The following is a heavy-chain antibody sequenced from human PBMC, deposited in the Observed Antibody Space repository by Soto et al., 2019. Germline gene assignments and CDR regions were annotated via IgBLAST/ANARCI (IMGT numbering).Heavy chain of an antibody. CDR1: GYTLTELS. CDR2: FDPEDGET. CDR3: ATDRRSRITMIVVAPRFAFDI. D-gene: IGHD3-22*01. V-gene: IGHV1-24*01. Sequence: ASVKVSCKVSGYTLTELSMHWVRQAPGKGLEWMGGFDPEDGETIYAQKFQGRVTMTEDTSTDTAYMELSSLRSEDTAVYYCATDRRSRITMIVVAPRFAFDIWGQGTMVTVS. J-gene: IGHJ3*02.